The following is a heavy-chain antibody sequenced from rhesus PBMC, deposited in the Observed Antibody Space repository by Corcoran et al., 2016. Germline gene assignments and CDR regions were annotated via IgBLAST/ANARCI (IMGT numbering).Heavy chain of an antibody. J-gene: IGHJ6*01. CDR1: GGSISDSYY. D-gene: IGHD1-26*01. Sequence: QVQLQESGPGLVKPSETLSLTCTVTGGSISDSYYWNWYRRVPGNGLEWMGRIYGSGGSTSYNPSLKSRVTISKDTSKNQSSLKLTSVTAADTAVYYCARDPNSNYVGGLDSWGQGVVVTVSS. CDR3: ARDPNSNYVGGLDS. V-gene: IGHV4-147*01. CDR2: IYGSGGST.